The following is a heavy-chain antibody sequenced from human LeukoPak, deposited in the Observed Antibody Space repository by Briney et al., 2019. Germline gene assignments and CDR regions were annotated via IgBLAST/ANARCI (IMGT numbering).Heavy chain of an antibody. CDR3: ARGQSSGWYLES. CDR2: IYTSVNT. V-gene: IGHV4-4*07. CDR1: GGSISSYY. D-gene: IGHD6-19*01. J-gene: IGHJ4*02. Sequence: SETLSLTCTVSGGSISSYYWGWIRQPAGKGLEWIGRIYTSVNTSYNPSLKSRVTMSVDTSKNQFSLNLSSVTAADTAVYYCARGQSSGWYLESWGQGTLVTVSS.